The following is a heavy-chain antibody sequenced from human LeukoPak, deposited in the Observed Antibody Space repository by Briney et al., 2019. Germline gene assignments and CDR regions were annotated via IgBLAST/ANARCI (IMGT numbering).Heavy chain of an antibody. J-gene: IGHJ4*02. CDR2: IYYSGST. CDR3: ARVPYCDFWTGYYFDY. V-gene: IGHV4-59*01. Sequence: PSETLSLTCTVSGGSIRSYYWTWIRQPPGKGLEWIGYIYYSGSTNYNPSLKSRVTISVDTSKNQFSLKLSSVTAADTAVYYCARVPYCDFWTGYYFDYWGQGTLVTVSS. CDR1: GGSIRSYY. D-gene: IGHD3-3*01.